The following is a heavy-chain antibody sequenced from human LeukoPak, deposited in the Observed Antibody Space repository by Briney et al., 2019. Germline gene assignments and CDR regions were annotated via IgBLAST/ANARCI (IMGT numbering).Heavy chain of an antibody. Sequence: GASVKVSFKASGYTFTGYYLHWVRQAPGQGLEWMGWINPNSAGTFYAQKFQGRVTMTRDTSISIAYMELSRLGSDDTAVYYCTRDYNILTGYSHFIDYWGQGTLVTVSS. CDR1: GYTFTGYY. V-gene: IGHV1-2*02. CDR3: TRDYNILTGYSHFIDY. CDR2: INPNSAGT. D-gene: IGHD3-9*01. J-gene: IGHJ4*02.